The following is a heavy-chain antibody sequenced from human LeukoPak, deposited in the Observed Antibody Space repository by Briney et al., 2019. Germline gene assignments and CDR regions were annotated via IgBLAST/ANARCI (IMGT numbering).Heavy chain of an antibody. Sequence: PGGSLRLSCAASGFTFSSYSMNWVRQAPGKGLEWVSSISSSSSYIYYADSVKGRFTISRDNAKNSLYLQINSLRAEDTAVYYCARDGPFYCSSTSCYDGHAFDIWGQGTMVTVSS. V-gene: IGHV3-21*01. J-gene: IGHJ3*02. CDR3: ARDGPFYCSSTSCYDGHAFDI. CDR1: GFTFSSYS. D-gene: IGHD2-2*01. CDR2: ISSSSSYI.